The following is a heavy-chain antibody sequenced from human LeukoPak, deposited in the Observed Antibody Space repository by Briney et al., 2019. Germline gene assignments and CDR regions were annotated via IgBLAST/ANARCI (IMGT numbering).Heavy chain of an antibody. Sequence: GASVKVSCKASGGTFSSYAISWVRQAPGQGLEWMGGIIPIFGTANYAQKFQGRVAITADESTSTAYMELSSLRSEDTAVYYCARASGSGSYYSPWGPLDAFDIWGQGTMVTVSS. CDR1: GGTFSSYA. D-gene: IGHD3-10*01. CDR3: ARASGSGSYYSPWGPLDAFDI. J-gene: IGHJ3*02. CDR2: IIPIFGTA. V-gene: IGHV1-69*13.